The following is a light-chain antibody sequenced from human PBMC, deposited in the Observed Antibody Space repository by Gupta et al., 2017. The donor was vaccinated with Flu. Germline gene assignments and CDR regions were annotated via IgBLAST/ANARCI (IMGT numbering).Light chain of an antibody. Sequence: NFMLTQPHSVSESPGKTVIISCNRSGGSIATDYVQWYQQRPGSAPTTVIYEDKQRPSGVPDRFSGSIDSSSNSASLTISGLKTEDEADYYCQSYDSSTVVFGGGTKLTVL. CDR3: QSYDSSTVV. V-gene: IGLV6-57*03. J-gene: IGLJ2*01. CDR2: EDK. CDR1: GGSIATDY.